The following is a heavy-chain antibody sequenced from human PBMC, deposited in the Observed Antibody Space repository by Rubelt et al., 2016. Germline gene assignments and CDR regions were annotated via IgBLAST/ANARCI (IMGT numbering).Heavy chain of an antibody. J-gene: IGHJ6*02. CDR3: ARGRRGSSSWLGRDYYGMDV. D-gene: IGHD6-13*01. V-gene: IGHV4-34*01. CDR1: GGSFSGYY. Sequence: QVQLQQWGAGLLKPSETLSLTCAVYGGSFSGYYWSWIRQPPGKGLEWIGEINHSGSTNYNPSIKSRVTSPVDTSKNQFSLKLSSVTAADTAVYYCARGRRGSSSWLGRDYYGMDVWGQGTTVTVAS. CDR2: INHSGST.